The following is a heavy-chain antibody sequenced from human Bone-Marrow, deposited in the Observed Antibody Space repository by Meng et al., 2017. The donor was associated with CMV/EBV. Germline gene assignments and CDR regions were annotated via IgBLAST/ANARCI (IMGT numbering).Heavy chain of an antibody. V-gene: IGHV1-69*05. CDR2: VIPSLDTS. CDR1: GGSFSGHA. J-gene: IGHJ4*02. Sequence: SGGSFSGHAISWVRQAPGQGLEWMGGVIPSLDTSNYSQKFQGRLAITTDDSMSTAYMELTSLRSEDTAVYYCARSSLGYGGNMEFDFWGQGTLVTVSS. D-gene: IGHD4-23*01. CDR3: ARSSLGYGGNMEFDF.